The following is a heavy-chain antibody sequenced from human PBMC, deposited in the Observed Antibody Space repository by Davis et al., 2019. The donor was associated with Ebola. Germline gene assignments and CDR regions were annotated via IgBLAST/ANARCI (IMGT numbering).Heavy chain of an antibody. D-gene: IGHD2-2*01. V-gene: IGHV4-4*02. J-gene: IGHJ6*02. Sequence: SETLSLTCAVSGGSISSSNWWSWVRQPPGKGLEWIGEINHSGSTNYNPSLKSRVTISVDTSKNQFSLKLSSVTAADTAVYYCARLRGYCSSTSCYYYYDMDVWGQGTTVTVSS. CDR3: ARLRGYCSSTSCYYYYDMDV. CDR1: GGSISSSNW. CDR2: INHSGST.